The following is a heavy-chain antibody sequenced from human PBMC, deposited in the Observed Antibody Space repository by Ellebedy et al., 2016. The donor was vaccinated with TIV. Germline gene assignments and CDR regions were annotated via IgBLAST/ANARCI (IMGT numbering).Heavy chain of an antibody. CDR2: IIPILETT. D-gene: IGHD5-24*01. CDR1: GGTFSNNA. J-gene: IGHJ4*02. Sequence: AASVKVSCKASGGTFSNNAPSWVRQAPGQGLEWMGGIIPILETTDYAQKFQGRVTITADESTSTAYMELSSLRSEDTAMYYCASVEMTTFSYFDYWGQGTLVTVSS. CDR3: ASVEMTTFSYFDY. V-gene: IGHV1-69*13.